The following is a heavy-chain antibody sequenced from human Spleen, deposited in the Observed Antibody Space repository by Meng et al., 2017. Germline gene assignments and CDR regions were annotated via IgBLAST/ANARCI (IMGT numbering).Heavy chain of an antibody. D-gene: IGHD2-21*02. J-gene: IGHJ4*02. V-gene: IGHV4-34*01. Sequence: QVQLQQWGAGLLKPSESPSLTFAVYGWSFSGYYWRWIRQPPGKGLEWIGEINHSGSTNYNPSLKSRVTISVDTSKNQFSLKLSSVTAADTAVYYCARVAYRWGGDCSYFDYWGQGTLVTVSS. CDR2: INHSGST. CDR1: GWSFSGYY. CDR3: ARVAYRWGGDCSYFDY.